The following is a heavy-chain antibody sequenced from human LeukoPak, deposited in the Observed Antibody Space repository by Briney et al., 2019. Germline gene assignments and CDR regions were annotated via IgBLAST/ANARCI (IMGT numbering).Heavy chain of an antibody. CDR3: ARAVLA. J-gene: IGHJ5*02. Sequence: GKALEWVFSFSGCGGSTYYAESVKGRFTISRDNSKNTLYLQMNSLRAEDTAVYYCARAVLAWGQGTLVTVSS. V-gene: IGHV3-23*01. CDR2: FSGCGGST.